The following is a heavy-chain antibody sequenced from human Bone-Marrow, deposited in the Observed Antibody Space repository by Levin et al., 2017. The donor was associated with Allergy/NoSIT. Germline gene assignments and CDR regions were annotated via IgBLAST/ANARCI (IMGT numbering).Heavy chain of an antibody. Sequence: LSLPCAASGFTFRNYAMSWVRQTPGKGLEWVSNIRGSNGETVYADSVKGRFTISRDNSKNILYLQMNSLRVEDMAIYYCTKDQEDFDRGKLDYWGRGTLVTVSS. V-gene: IGHV3-23*01. CDR1: GFTFRNYA. J-gene: IGHJ4*02. D-gene: IGHD2-15*01. CDR3: TKDQEDFDRGKLDY. CDR2: IRGSNGET.